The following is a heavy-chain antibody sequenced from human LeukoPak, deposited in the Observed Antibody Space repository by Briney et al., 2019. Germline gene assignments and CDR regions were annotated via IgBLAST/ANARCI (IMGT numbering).Heavy chain of an antibody. CDR3: AKILGSGVWYGFDI. CDR1: GGSVNSYY. D-gene: IGHD7-27*01. CDR2: IYTTGRT. V-gene: IGHV4-4*09. J-gene: IGHJ3*02. Sequence: SETLSLTCSVSGGSVNSYYWSWIQQPPGKGLEWIGYIYTTGRTNYNPSLKSRVTISVDTSKNQFSLKLSSVTAADTAVYYCAKILGSGVWYGFDIWGQGTMVTVSS.